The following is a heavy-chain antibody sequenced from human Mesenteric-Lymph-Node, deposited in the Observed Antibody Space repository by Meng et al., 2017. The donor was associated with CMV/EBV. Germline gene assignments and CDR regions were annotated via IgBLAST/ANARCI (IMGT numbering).Heavy chain of an antibody. V-gene: IGHV3-7*01. CDR3: APYDFFDV. J-gene: IGHJ6*02. CDR2: IGQDGSVK. CDR1: GFTFSNYW. Sequence: GSLRLSCVASGFTFSNYWMSWLRQSPGKGLEWVANIGQDGSVKYYLDSVKGRCTISRDNAKNSLYLQMNSLRAEDTAVYYCAPYDFFDVWGQGTTVTVSS. D-gene: IGHD3-3*01.